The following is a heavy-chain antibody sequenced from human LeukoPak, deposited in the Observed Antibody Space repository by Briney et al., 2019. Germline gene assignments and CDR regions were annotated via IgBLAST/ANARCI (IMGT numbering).Heavy chain of an antibody. CDR1: GASISSGGYY. D-gene: IGHD6-19*01. CDR3: ARFGSGWHYFDY. J-gene: IGHJ4*02. Sequence: SETLSLTCTVSGASISSGGYYWSWIRQHPGRGLEWIGYIYYSGSTYYNPSLKSRVTISVDTSNNQFSLKLSSVTAADTAVYYCARFGSGWHYFDYWGQGTLVTVSS. CDR2: IYYSGST. V-gene: IGHV4-31*03.